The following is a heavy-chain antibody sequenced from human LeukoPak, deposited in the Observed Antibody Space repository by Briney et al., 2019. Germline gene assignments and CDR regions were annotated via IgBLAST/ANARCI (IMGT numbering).Heavy chain of an antibody. D-gene: IGHD3-10*01. CDR1: KSSLSAWA. CDR2: ISHDGSKK. V-gene: IGHV3-30*04. CDR3: AKDKTMVRGKSAMAMDV. Sequence: PGKSLRLSCAAAKSSLSAWAMHWVRQAPDKGLEWVAVISHDGSKKYYEESVKGRFTISRDNSNNTLFLQMNSLRTEDTAVYYCAKDKTMVRGKSAMAMDVWGKGTTVTVSS. J-gene: IGHJ6*03.